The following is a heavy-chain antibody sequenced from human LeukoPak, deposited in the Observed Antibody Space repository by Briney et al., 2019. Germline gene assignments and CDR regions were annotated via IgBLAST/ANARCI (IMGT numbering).Heavy chain of an antibody. Sequence: PSETLSFTCTVSGGSISSYYWSWIRQPPGKGLEWIGYIYYSGSTNYNPSLKSRVTISVDTSKNQFSLKLSSVTAADTAVYYCARATDWVFDYWGQGTLVTVSS. CDR2: IYYSGST. V-gene: IGHV4-59*01. CDR1: GGSISSYY. J-gene: IGHJ4*02. CDR3: ARATDWVFDY. D-gene: IGHD3/OR15-3a*01.